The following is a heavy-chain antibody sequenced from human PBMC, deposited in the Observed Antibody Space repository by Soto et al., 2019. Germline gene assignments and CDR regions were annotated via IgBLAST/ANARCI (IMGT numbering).Heavy chain of an antibody. Sequence: HVQLQEPGPRLVKPSQTLSLTCTVSGGSISSGGYYWSWIRQHPGKGLEWIGYIYYSGSTYYNPSLTWCVTISVDSSENQFCLKLSSVTAAETAVYYFGRVWFFGVVNYMDVWGKGTTVTVSS. V-gene: IGHV4-31*03. CDR3: GRVWFFGVVNYMDV. J-gene: IGHJ6*03. CDR1: GGSISSGGYY. D-gene: IGHD3-3*01. CDR2: IYYSGST.